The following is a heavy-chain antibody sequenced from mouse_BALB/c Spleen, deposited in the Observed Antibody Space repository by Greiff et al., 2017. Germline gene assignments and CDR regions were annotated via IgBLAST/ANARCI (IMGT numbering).Heavy chain of an antibody. CDR3: AREGDYDYDYAMDY. J-gene: IGHJ4*01. CDR2: IWAGGST. V-gene: IGHV2-9*02. CDR1: GFSLTSYG. D-gene: IGHD2-4*01. Sequence: VHLVESGPGLVAPSQSLSITCTVSGFSLTSYGVHWVRQPPGKGLEWLGVIWAGGSTNYNSALMSRLSISKDNSKSQVFLKMNSLQTDDTAMYYCAREGDYDYDYAMDYWGQGTSVTVSS.